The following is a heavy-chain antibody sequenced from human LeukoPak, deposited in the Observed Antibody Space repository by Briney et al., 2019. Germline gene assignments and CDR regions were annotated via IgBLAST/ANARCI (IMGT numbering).Heavy chain of an antibody. Sequence: GGSLRLSCAASGFTVSSNYMSWVRQAPGKGLEWVSVIYSGGSTYYADSVKGRFTICRDNSKNTLYLQMKSLRAEDTAVYYCAKDGGSGSYSAFDIWGQGTMVTVSS. CDR3: AKDGGSGSYSAFDI. V-gene: IGHV3-53*01. CDR2: IYSGGST. CDR1: GFTVSSNY. D-gene: IGHD3-10*01. J-gene: IGHJ3*02.